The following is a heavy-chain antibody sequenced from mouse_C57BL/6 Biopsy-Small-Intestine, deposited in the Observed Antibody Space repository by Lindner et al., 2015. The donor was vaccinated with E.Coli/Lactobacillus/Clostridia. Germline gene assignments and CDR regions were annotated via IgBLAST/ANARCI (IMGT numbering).Heavy chain of an antibody. CDR3: ARVATYFYALDV. J-gene: IGHJ1*01. CDR2: IIPVLGVT. V-gene: IGHV1-77*01. Sequence: SVKVSCKASGLTYNDYAITWVRHAPGQELEWMGKIIPVLGVTHYAQKFQGRVTLIADKSTSTTYMELSSLRSEDTAVYYCARVATYFYALDVWGQGTTVTITS. D-gene: IGHD1-1*01. CDR1: GLTYNDYA.